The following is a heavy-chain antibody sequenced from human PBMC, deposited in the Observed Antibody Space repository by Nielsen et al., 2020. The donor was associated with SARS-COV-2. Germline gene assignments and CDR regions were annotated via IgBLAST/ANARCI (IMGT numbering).Heavy chain of an antibody. J-gene: IGHJ2*01. V-gene: IGHV4-59*01. CDR3: ARDRGGITMIRGVISNWYFDL. CDR2: IYYSGST. D-gene: IGHD3-10*01. Sequence: WIRQPPGKGLEWIGYIYYSGSTNYNPSLKSRVTISVDTSKNQFSLSLSSVTAADTAVYYCARDRGGITMIRGVISNWYFDLWGRGTLVTVSS.